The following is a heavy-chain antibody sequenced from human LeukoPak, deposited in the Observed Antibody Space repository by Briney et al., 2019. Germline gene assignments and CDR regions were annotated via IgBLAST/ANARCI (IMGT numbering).Heavy chain of an antibody. Sequence: PGGSLRLSCAASGFTFSSYAMHWVRQAPGKGLEWVAVISYDGSNKYYADSVKGRFTISRDNSKNTLYLQMNSLRAEDTAVYYCAREVLDPSGERSYYFDYWGQGTLVTVSS. CDR1: GFTFSSYA. CDR3: AREVLDPSGERSYYFDY. CDR2: ISYDGSNK. J-gene: IGHJ4*02. V-gene: IGHV3-30-3*01. D-gene: IGHD1-26*01.